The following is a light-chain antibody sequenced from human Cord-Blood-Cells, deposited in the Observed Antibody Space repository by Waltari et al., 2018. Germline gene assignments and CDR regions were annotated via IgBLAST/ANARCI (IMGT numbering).Light chain of an antibody. CDR1: QSVSSY. Sequence: ETVLTQSPATLSLSPGERATLSCRASQSVSSYLAWYQQKPGQAPRLLIYDASNRATGIPARFSGSGSGTDFTLTISSLEPEDFAVYYCQQRSNAVITFGQGTRLEIK. J-gene: IGKJ5*01. CDR3: QQRSNAVIT. CDR2: DAS. V-gene: IGKV3-11*01.